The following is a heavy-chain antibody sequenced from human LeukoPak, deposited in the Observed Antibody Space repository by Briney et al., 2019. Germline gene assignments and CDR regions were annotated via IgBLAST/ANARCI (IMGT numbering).Heavy chain of an antibody. J-gene: IGHJ4*02. CDR3: ASAYTYVRLGDH. V-gene: IGHV3-74*01. Sequence: PGGSLRLSCAVSGLSFSNYWMHWVPQAPGKGLVWVARTNLHGTAVDYADSVKGRFTISRDNAKNTLFLQMNSLRAEDTAVYYCASAYTYVRLGDHWGQGTLVTVSS. D-gene: IGHD3-16*01. CDR2: TNLHGTAV. CDR1: GLSFSNYW.